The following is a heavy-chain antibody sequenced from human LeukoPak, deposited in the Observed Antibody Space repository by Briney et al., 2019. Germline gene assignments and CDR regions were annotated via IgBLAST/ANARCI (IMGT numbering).Heavy chain of an antibody. Sequence: GASVKVSCKASGYTFTPYSINWVRQAPGQGLEWMGWINTNTGNPTYAQGFTGRFVFSLDTSVSTAYLQISSLKAEDTAVYYCARGAHYGSGSYSPDYWGQGTLVTVSS. CDR1: GYTFTPYS. J-gene: IGHJ4*02. CDR3: ARGAHYGSGSYSPDY. D-gene: IGHD3-10*01. V-gene: IGHV7-4-1*02. CDR2: INTNTGNP.